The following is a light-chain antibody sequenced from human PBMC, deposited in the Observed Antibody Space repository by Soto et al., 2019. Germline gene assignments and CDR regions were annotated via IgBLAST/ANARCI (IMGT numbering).Light chain of an antibody. CDR1: QPIITY. CDR3: QQSLTTPLT. CDR2: GAS. V-gene: IGKV1-39*01. J-gene: IGKJ5*01. Sequence: DIQMTQSPSSLSASVGDRVTITCRASQPIITYLNWYQQKPGKAPKLLICGASTLQSGVPSRFSGSGSGTDFTLTISSLQPADFASYYCQQSLTTPLTFGQGTRLEIK.